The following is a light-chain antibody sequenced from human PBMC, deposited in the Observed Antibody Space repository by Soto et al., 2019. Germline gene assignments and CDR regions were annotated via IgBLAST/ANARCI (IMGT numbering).Light chain of an antibody. Sequence: QSALTQPPSASGSPGQSVTISCTGTSSDVGKYDYVSWFQHHPGKAPKLIIYEVSKRPSGVPDRFSGSKSGSTASLTVSGLQTEDEADYYCSSYTSSSTRVFGGGTKVTVL. CDR3: SSYTSSSTRV. CDR1: SSDVGKYDY. V-gene: IGLV2-8*01. CDR2: EVS. J-gene: IGLJ2*01.